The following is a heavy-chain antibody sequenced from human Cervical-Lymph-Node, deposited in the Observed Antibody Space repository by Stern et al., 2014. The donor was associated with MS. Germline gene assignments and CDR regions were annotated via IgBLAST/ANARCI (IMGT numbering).Heavy chain of an antibody. CDR1: EYTHNNYL. J-gene: IGHJ6*02. CDR2: INPSGAT. CDR3: AVRYCSGGRCYSVPEV. D-gene: IGHD2-15*01. Sequence: QVQLVQSGSEVKKPGASVKVSCKASEYTHNNYLIHWVRQAPGQRPDWMGVINPSGATNYAQKVQDRVTMTTDASTSTFYMELSRLRSEDTAVYYCAVRYCSGGRCYSVPEVWGQGTTVIVSS. V-gene: IGHV1-46*02.